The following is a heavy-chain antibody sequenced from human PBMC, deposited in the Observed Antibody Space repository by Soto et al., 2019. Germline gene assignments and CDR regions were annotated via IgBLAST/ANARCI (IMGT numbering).Heavy chain of an antibody. Sequence: EVQLLESGGGLVQPGGSLRLSCAASGFTFSTSPMSWVRQAPGKGLEWVSIISSSGGTTYYADFVKGRFTVSRDNSKNTLSVQMNSLRAEDTAVYYCARASRFDYWGQGTLITVSS. CDR2: ISSSGGTT. J-gene: IGHJ4*02. CDR1: GFTFSTSP. CDR3: ARASRFDY. V-gene: IGHV3-23*01.